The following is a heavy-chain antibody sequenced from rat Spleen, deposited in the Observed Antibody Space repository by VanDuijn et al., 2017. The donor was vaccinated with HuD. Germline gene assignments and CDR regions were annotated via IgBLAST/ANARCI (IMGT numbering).Heavy chain of an antibody. J-gene: IGHJ2*01. CDR1: GFTFSDYN. CDR3: ARLRYNPFDY. V-gene: IGHV5S10*01. CDR2: IIYDGSRT. D-gene: IGHD1-5*01. Sequence: EVQLVESDGGLVQPGRSLKVSCAASGFTFSDYNMAWVRQAPKKGLEWVATIIYDGSRTYYRDSVRGRFTISRDNAKNTQYLQMDSLRSEDTATYYCARLRYNPFDYWGQGVMVTVSS.